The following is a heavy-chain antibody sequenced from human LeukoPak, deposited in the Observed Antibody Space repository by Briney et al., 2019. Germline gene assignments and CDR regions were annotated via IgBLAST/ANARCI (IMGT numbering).Heavy chain of an antibody. V-gene: IGHV6-1*01. D-gene: IGHD6-13*01. CDR3: ARSADGTLDY. Sequence: SQTLSLTCAIPGDSVSSNSAALNWIRQSPSRGLEWLGRTYYRSRWYNDYAVSVKSRITVNPDTSKNQFSLHLNSVTPEDTAVYYCARSADGTLDYWGQGTLVTVSS. CDR1: GDSVSSNSAA. CDR2: TYYRSRWYN. J-gene: IGHJ4*02.